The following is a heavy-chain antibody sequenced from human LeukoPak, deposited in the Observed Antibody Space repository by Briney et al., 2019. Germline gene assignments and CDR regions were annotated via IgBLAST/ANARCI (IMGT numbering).Heavy chain of an antibody. Sequence: GGSLRLSCAASGFTFSSYGMSWVRQAPGKGLGWVSAISGTGGTTYYADSVKGRFTISRDNSKNTLYLQMNSLRAEDTAVYYCAKNIGGLDYWGQGTLVTVSS. CDR3: AKNIGGLDY. CDR1: GFTFSSYG. D-gene: IGHD3-10*01. J-gene: IGHJ4*02. CDR2: ISGTGGTT. V-gene: IGHV3-23*01.